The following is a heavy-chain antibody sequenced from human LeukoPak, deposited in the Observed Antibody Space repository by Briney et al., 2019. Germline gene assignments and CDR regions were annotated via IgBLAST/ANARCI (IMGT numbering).Heavy chain of an antibody. CDR1: GFTFSRYS. J-gene: IGHJ4*02. Sequence: QAGGSLRLSCAASGFTFSRYSMNWVRQAPGKGLEWVSYISSRSSTIYYADSVKGRFTISRDNTKNSLYLQMNSLRAEDTAVYYCARDISALFDYWGQGTLVTVSS. CDR2: ISSRSSTI. CDR3: ARDISALFDY. V-gene: IGHV3-48*04. D-gene: IGHD3-9*01.